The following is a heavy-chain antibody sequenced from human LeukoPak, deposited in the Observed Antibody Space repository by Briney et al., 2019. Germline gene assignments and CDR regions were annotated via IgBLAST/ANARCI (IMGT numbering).Heavy chain of an antibody. CDR2: INHSGST. Sequence: PSETLSLTCAVYGGSFSGYYWSWIRQPPGKGLEWIGEINHSGSTNYNPSLKSRVTISVDTSKNQFSLKLSSVTAADTAVYYCARDRPPLYYYDSSGYSDAFDIWGRGTMVSVSS. J-gene: IGHJ3*02. CDR3: ARDRPPLYYYDSSGYSDAFDI. V-gene: IGHV4-34*01. CDR1: GGSFSGYY. D-gene: IGHD3-22*01.